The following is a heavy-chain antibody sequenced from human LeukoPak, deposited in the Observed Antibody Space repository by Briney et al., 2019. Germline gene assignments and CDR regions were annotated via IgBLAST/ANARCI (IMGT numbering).Heavy chain of an antibody. CDR2: FDPEDGET. CDR1: GYTLTELS. Sequence: ASVKVSCKVSGYTLTELSMHWVRQAPGKGLEWMGGFDPEDGETIYAQKFQGRVTMTEDTSTDTAYMELSSLRSEDTAVYYCARAGVVPAAISNYYYYMDVWGKGTTVTVSS. D-gene: IGHD2-2*01. CDR3: ARAGVVPAAISNYYYYMDV. V-gene: IGHV1-24*01. J-gene: IGHJ6*03.